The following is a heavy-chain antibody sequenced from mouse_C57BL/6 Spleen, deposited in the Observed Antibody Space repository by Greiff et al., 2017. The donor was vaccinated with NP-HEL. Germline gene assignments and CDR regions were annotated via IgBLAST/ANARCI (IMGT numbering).Heavy chain of an antibody. CDR1: GYTFTSYW. V-gene: IGHV1-72*01. CDR2: IDPYSGGT. D-gene: IGHD2-4*01. J-gene: IGHJ3*01. Sequence: QVQLQQPGAELVKPGASVKLSCKASGYTFTSYWMHWVKQRPGRGLEWIGRIDPYSGGTKYNEKFKSKATLTVDKSSSTAYMRLSSLTSEDSGDYYGARGDYDREDWFAYWGQGTLVTVSA. CDR3: ARGDYDREDWFAY.